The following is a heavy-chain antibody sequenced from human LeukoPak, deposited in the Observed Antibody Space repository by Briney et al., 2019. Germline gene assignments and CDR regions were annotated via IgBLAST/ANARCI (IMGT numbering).Heavy chain of an antibody. CDR2: ISGSGGST. V-gene: IGHV3-23*01. CDR3: AKDQADHYYYGMDV. CDR1: GFTFSSYA. Sequence: PGGSLRLSCAASGFTFSSYAMSWVRQAPGKGLEWVSAISGSGGSTYYADSVKGRFTISRDNSKNTLYLQMNSLRAEDTAVYYCAKDQADHYYYGMDVWGQGTTVTVSS. J-gene: IGHJ6*02.